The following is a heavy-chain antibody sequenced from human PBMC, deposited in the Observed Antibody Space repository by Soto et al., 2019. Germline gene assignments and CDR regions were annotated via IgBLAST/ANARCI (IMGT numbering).Heavy chain of an antibody. CDR2: IRGSGDVT. CDR3: AKDLNQGGQYYYYGMDV. V-gene: IGHV3-23*01. Sequence: GGSLRLSCAASGFTFSNYAMTWVRQAPGKGLEWVSVIRGSGDVTYYADSVKGRFTISRDNSKNTLYLQMNSLRAEDTAVYYCAKDLNQGGQYYYYGMDVWGQGTTVTVSS. CDR1: GFTFSNYA. D-gene: IGHD1-26*01. J-gene: IGHJ6*02.